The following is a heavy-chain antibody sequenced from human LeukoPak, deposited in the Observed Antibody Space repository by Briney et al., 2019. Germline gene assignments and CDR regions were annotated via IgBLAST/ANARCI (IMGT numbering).Heavy chain of an antibody. CDR3: ARLRLPVTYYDILTGRPHFDY. J-gene: IGHJ4*02. CDR2: IYYSGST. CDR1: GGSISSSSYY. D-gene: IGHD3-9*01. V-gene: IGHV4-39*01. Sequence: SETLSLTCTVCGGSISSSSYYWGRIRQPPGKGLEWIGSIYYSGSTYYNPSLKSRVTISVDTSKNQFSLKLSSVTAADTAVYYCARLRLPVTYYDILTGRPHFDYWGQGTLVTVSS.